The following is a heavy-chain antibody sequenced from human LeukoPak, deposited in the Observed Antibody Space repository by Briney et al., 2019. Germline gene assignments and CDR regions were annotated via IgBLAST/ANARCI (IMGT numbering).Heavy chain of an antibody. CDR1: GGSFSGYY. J-gene: IGHJ5*02. CDR3: ARGRRNSYGQRNWFDP. Sequence: SETLSLTCAVCGGSFSGYYWSWIRQPTGKGLEWIGEINHSGSTNYNPSLKSRVTISVDTSKNQFSLKLRSVTAADTAVYYCARGRRNSYGQRNWFDPWGQGTLVTVSS. CDR2: INHSGST. V-gene: IGHV4-34*01. D-gene: IGHD5-18*01.